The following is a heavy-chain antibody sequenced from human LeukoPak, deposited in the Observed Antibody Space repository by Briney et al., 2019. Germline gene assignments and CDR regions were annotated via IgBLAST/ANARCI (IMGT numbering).Heavy chain of an antibody. D-gene: IGHD3-3*01. V-gene: IGHV3-30-3*01. Sequence: GVTLRLPCAASGFSFSSYAMHWVRQAPGKGLEWVAVISYDGRNEYYADSVKGRFTISRDISKNTLYLQMNSLRPEDTAVYYCARGGDSWSGYSYGMDVWGQGTTVTVSS. J-gene: IGHJ6*02. CDR2: ISYDGRNE. CDR1: GFSFSSYA. CDR3: ARGGDSWSGYSYGMDV.